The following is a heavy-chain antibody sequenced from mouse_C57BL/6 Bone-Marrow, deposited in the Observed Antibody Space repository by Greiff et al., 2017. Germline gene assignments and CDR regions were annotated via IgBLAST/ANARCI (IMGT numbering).Heavy chain of an antibody. CDR2: ISYDGSN. J-gene: IGHJ2*01. CDR1: GYSITSGYY. CDR3: ARGGDYDEGFDY. Sequence: EVQLQESGPGLVKPSQSLSLTCSVTGYSITSGYYWNWIRQFPGNKLEWMGYISYDGSNNYNPSLKNRISITRDTSKNQFFLKLNSVTTEDTATYYCARGGDYDEGFDYWGQGTTLTVSS. V-gene: IGHV3-6*01. D-gene: IGHD2-4*01.